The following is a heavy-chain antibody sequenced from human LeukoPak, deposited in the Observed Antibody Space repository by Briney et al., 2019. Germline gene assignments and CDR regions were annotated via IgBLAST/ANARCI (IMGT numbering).Heavy chain of an antibody. CDR2: IYYSERT. D-gene: IGHD5-24*01. J-gene: IGHJ3*02. Sequence: SSETLSLTCTVSGGSISSYYWSWIRKPQGQGLEWMGNIYYSERTNDNPSLKSRVTISVDTSKTQFSLKLSSVTAADTAVYYCARERLSLGWLQSQRGSDAIDIWGQGTMVTVSS. CDR1: GGSISSYY. V-gene: IGHV4-59*01. CDR3: ARERLSLGWLQSQRGSDAIDI.